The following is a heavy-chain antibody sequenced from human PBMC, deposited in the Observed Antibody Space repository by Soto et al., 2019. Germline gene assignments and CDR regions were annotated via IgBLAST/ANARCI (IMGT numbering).Heavy chain of an antibody. CDR1: GYTFTSYG. CDR3: ARVARERRLNWFDP. D-gene: IGHD1-26*01. CDR2: ISAYNGNT. J-gene: IGHJ5*02. V-gene: IGHV1-18*04. Sequence: ASVKVSCKASGYTFTSYGINWVRQAPGQGLEWMGWISAYNGNTNDAQKLQGRVTMTTDTSTSTAYMELRSLRSDDTAVYYCARVARERRLNWFDPWGQVPLFPVSP.